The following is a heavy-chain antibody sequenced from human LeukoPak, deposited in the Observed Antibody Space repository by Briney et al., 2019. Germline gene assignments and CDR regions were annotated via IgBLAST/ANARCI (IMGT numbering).Heavy chain of an antibody. CDR2: ISAYNGNT. D-gene: IGHD3-22*01. Sequence: ASVKVSCKASGYTFTSYGISWVRQAPGQGLEWMGWISAYNGNTNYAQKLQGRVTMTTDTSTSTAYMELSRLRSDDTAVYYCARVGASSGYYYDDYWGQGTLVTVSS. CDR3: ARVGASSGYYYDDY. CDR1: GYTFTSYG. J-gene: IGHJ4*02. V-gene: IGHV1-18*01.